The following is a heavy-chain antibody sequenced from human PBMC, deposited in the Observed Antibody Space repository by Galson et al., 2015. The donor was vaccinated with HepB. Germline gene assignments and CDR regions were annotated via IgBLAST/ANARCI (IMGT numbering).Heavy chain of an antibody. V-gene: IGHV5-51*01. CDR3: ARTPYYGDYPLDY. CDR2: IFPCDSDT. CDR1: GYSFTSYW. J-gene: IGHJ4*02. Sequence: QSGAEVKKPGESLKISCKGSGYSFTSYWIGWVRQMPGKGLEWMGIIFPCDSDTRYSPSFQGQVTISADKSISTAYLQWISLKASDTALYFCARTPYYGDYPLDYWGQGTLVTVSS. D-gene: IGHD4-17*01.